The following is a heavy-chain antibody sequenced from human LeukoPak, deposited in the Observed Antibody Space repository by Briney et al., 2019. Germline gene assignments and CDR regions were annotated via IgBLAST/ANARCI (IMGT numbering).Heavy chain of an antibody. CDR2: IRSKAYGGTT. V-gene: IGHV3-49*03. D-gene: IGHD6-13*01. CDR1: GFTFGDYA. J-gene: IGHJ4*02. CDR3: TRWGIAAVPFDY. Sequence: GGSLRLSCTASGFTFGDYAMSWFRQAPGRGLEWVGFIRSKAYGGTTEYAASVKGRFTISRDDSKSIAYLQMNSLKTEDTAVYYCTRWGIAAVPFDYWGQGTLVTVSS.